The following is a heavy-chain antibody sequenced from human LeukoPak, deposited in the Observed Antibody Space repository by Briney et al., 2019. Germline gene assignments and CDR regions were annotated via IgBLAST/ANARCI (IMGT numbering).Heavy chain of an antibody. CDR3: AKAGDIVAPVY. CDR1: GFTFSSYG. D-gene: IGHD5-12*01. Sequence: PGGSLRLSCAASGFTFSSYGMHWVRQAPGKGLEWVAVISYDGSNKFYADSVKGRFTISRDNSKNTLYLQMNSLRAEDTAVYYCAKAGDIVAPVYWGQGTLVTVSS. J-gene: IGHJ4*02. V-gene: IGHV3-30*18. CDR2: ISYDGSNK.